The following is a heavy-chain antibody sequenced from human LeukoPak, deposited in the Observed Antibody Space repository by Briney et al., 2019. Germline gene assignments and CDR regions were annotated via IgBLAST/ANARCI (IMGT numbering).Heavy chain of an antibody. Sequence: QAGGSLRLSCAAFGFTFDDYAMHWVRQAPGKGLEWVSGISWNSGNIGYADSVKGRFTISRDNAKNSLYLQTNSLRAEDMALYYCAKGYNYAKKNYFDYWGQGTLVTVSS. CDR1: GFTFDDYA. J-gene: IGHJ4*02. CDR3: AKGYNYAKKNYFDY. CDR2: ISWNSGNI. V-gene: IGHV3-9*03. D-gene: IGHD5-24*01.